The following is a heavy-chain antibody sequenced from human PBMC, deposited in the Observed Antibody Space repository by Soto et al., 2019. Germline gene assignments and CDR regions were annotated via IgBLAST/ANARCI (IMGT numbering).Heavy chain of an antibody. CDR2: IHYSGRT. CDR1: GGPTNSGGYY. Sequence: QVQLQESGPGLVKPSQTLSLTCTVSGGPTNSGGYYWTWIRQPPGKGLEWIGYIHYSGRTFYNPSLESRVIISVDTSKNQFSLNLRSVTAADTAVYYCARFSPPGYYYMDVWGKGTSVTVAS. J-gene: IGHJ6*03. CDR3: ARFSPPGYYYMDV. V-gene: IGHV4-31*03.